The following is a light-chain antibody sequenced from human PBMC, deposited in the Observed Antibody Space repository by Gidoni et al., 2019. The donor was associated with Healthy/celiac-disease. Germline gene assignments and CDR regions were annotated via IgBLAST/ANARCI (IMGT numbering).Light chain of an antibody. J-gene: IGKJ4*01. CDR1: QSVSSN. V-gene: IGKV3-15*01. CDR3: QQYNNWPPLT. Sequence: VMTQSPATLSVSTGERATLTCSASQSVSSNLAWYQQKPGQAPRLLIYGASTRATGIPARFSGSGSGTEFTLTISSLQSEDFAVYYCQQYNNWPPLTFGGGTKVEIK. CDR2: GAS.